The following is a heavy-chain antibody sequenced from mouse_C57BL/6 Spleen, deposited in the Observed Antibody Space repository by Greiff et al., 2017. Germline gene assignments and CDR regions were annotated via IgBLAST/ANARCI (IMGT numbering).Heavy chain of an antibody. CDR3: ARGGENRDYFDY. D-gene: IGHD2-14*01. Sequence: VQLQQSGAELVKPGASVKISCKASGYAFSSYWMNWVKQRPGKGLEWIGQIYPGDGDTNYNGKFKGKATLTADKSSSTAYMQLSSLTSEDSAVYFCARGGENRDYFDYWGQGTTLTVSS. CDR2: IYPGDGDT. CDR1: GYAFSSYW. J-gene: IGHJ2*01. V-gene: IGHV1-80*01.